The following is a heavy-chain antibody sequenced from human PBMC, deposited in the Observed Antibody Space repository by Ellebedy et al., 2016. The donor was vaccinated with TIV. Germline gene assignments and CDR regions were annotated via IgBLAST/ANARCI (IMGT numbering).Heavy chain of an antibody. CDR3: ARDNFGGEMATILDY. Sequence: GGSLRLXXAASGFTFSDYWMSWVRQAPGKGLEWVANTKPVGREKYYVDSVKGRFTISRDNAKNSLYLQMNSLRAEDTAVYYCARDNFGGEMATILDYWGQGNLVTVSS. CDR2: TKPVGREK. CDR1: GFTFSDYW. J-gene: IGHJ4*02. V-gene: IGHV3-7*04. D-gene: IGHD5-24*01.